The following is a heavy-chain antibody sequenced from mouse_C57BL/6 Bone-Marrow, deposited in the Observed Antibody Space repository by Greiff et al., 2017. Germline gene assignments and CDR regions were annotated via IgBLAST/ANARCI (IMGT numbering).Heavy chain of an antibody. J-gene: IGHJ2*01. CDR2: ISYDGSN. V-gene: IGHV3-6*01. CDR3: ARDEGWGYFDY. Sequence: VQLQQSGPGLVKPSQSLSLTCSVTGYSITSGYYWNWIRQFPGNKLEWMGYISYDGSNNYNPSLKNRISITRDTSKNQFFLKLNSVTTEDTATYYCARDEGWGYFDYWGQGTTLTVSS. CDR1: GYSITSGYY.